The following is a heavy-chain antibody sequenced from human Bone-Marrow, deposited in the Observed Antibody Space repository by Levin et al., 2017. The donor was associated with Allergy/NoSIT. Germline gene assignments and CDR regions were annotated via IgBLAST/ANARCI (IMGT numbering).Heavy chain of an antibody. CDR3: AKDSWGYDKPLPDYYCYGMDV. J-gene: IGHJ6*02. D-gene: IGHD3-9*01. CDR1: GFTFSSYG. CDR2: ISYDGSNK. V-gene: IGHV3-30*18. Sequence: GESLKISCAASGFTFSSYGMHWVRQAPGKGLEWVAVISYDGSNKYYADSVKGRFTISRDNSKNTRYLQMNSLRAEDTAVYYCAKDSWGYDKPLPDYYCYGMDVWGQGTTVTVSS.